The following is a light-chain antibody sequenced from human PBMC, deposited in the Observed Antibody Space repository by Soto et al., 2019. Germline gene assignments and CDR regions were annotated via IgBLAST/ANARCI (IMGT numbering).Light chain of an antibody. CDR1: QSVSSN. V-gene: IGKV3-15*01. CDR3: QQYNNWPWT. Sequence: EILMRQSPAPLSVSPGERATLSCRSSQSVSSNLAWYQQKPGQAPRLLIHGAFTRATGIPARFSGSGSGTEFTLTISTLQSEDFAVYYCQQYNNWPWTFGQGTKLDIK. CDR2: GAF. J-gene: IGKJ1*01.